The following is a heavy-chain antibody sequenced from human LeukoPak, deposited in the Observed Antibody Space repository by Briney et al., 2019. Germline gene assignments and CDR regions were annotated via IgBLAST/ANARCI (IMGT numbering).Heavy chain of an antibody. J-gene: IGHJ4*02. V-gene: IGHV3-43*01. CDR1: GFTFDDYT. D-gene: IGHD5-24*01. CDR2: ISWDGGST. CDR3: AKAESLEMATTLGY. Sequence: GGSLRLSCAASGFTFDDYTMHWVRHARGKGLEWVSLISWDGGSTYYAASVKGRFTISRDNSTNSLYLQMNSLRTEDTALYYCAKAESLEMATTLGYWGQGTLVTVSS.